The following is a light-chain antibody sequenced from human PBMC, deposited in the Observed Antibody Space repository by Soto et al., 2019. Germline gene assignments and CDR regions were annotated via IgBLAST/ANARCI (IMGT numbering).Light chain of an antibody. Sequence: SYELTQPLSVSVALGQTARITCGGNNIVSKNVHWYQQKPGQAPVLVIYRDSNRPSGIPERFSGSNSGNTSTLTISRAQAGDEADYYCQVWDSSTARVFGGGTKVTVL. CDR3: QVWDSSTARV. CDR1: NIVSKN. V-gene: IGLV3-9*01. J-gene: IGLJ3*02. CDR2: RDS.